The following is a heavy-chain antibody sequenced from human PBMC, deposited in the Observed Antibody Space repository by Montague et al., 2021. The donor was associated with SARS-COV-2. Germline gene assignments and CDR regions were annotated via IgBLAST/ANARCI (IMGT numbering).Heavy chain of an antibody. J-gene: IGHJ4*02. Sequence: SETLSLTCTVSGGSISSSSYYWGWIRQPPGKGLEWIGSIYYSGSTYCNPSLKSRVTISVDTSKNQFSLKLSSVTAADTAVYYCARLHCSSTSCYYLFFAETSHFDYWGQGTLVTVSS. CDR3: ARLHCSSTSCYYLFFAETSHFDY. CDR2: IYYSGST. D-gene: IGHD2-2*01. CDR1: GGSISSSSYY. V-gene: IGHV4-39*01.